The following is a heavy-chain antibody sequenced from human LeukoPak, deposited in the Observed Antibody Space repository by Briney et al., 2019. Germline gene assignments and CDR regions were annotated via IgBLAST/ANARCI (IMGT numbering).Heavy chain of an antibody. D-gene: IGHD6-6*01. Sequence: GASVKVSCKASGYTFTSYGISWVRQAPGQGLEWMGWISAYNGNTNYAQKLQGRVTMTTDTSTSTAYMELRSLRSDDPAVYYCARDLITSISTPFRAFDIWGQGTMVTVSS. J-gene: IGHJ3*02. CDR3: ARDLITSISTPFRAFDI. CDR1: GYTFTSYG. CDR2: ISAYNGNT. V-gene: IGHV1-18*01.